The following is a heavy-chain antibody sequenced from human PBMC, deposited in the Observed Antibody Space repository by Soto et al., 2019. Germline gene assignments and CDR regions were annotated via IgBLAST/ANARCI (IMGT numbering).Heavy chain of an antibody. Sequence: PSETLSLTCAVSGGSISSSNWWSWVRQPPGKGLEWIGEIFHSGSTNYNPSLKSRVTISLDMSNNQFSLKLNSVTAADTAVYYCARVNSGLSLFDYWGQGTLVTVSS. CDR2: IFHSGST. CDR1: GGSISSSNW. V-gene: IGHV4-4*02. J-gene: IGHJ4*02. D-gene: IGHD6-19*01. CDR3: ARVNSGLSLFDY.